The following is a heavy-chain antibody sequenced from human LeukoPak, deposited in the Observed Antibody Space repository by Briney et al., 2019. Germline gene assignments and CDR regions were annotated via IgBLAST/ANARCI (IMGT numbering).Heavy chain of an antibody. CDR1: GFTVSSTY. D-gene: IGHD2-2*01. V-gene: IGHV3-66*01. CDR2: INSVGST. Sequence: PGGSLRLSCAASGFTVSSTYMNWVRQAPGKGLEWVSLINSVGSTYYADSVKGRFTISRDNPKNTVYLQMNSLRAEDTAVYFCARGEGASISRRYFDYWGQGALVTVSS. J-gene: IGHJ4*02. CDR3: ARGEGASISRRYFDY.